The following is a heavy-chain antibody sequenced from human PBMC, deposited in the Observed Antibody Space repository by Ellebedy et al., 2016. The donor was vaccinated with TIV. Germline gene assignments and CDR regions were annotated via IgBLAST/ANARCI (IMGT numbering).Heavy chain of an antibody. CDR2: ISYDGSNK. CDR3: AREGPYSGPDY. D-gene: IGHD3-10*01. Sequence: PGGSLRLSCAASGFTFSSYGMHWVRQAPGKGLEWVAVISYDGSNKYYADSVKGRFTISRDNSKNTLYLQMNSLRSEDTAVYYCAREGPYSGPDYWGQGTLVTVSS. J-gene: IGHJ4*02. V-gene: IGHV3-30*03. CDR1: GFTFSSYG.